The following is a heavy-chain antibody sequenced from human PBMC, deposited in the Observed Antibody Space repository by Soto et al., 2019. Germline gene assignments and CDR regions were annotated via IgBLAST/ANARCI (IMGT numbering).Heavy chain of an antibody. CDR1: GFTFSNAW. CDR3: TTQLLWFGDAFDI. CDR2: IKSKTDGGTT. D-gene: IGHD3-10*01. J-gene: IGHJ3*02. Sequence: GALRLSCAASGFTFSNAWMSWVRQAPGKGLEWVGRIKSKTDGGTTDYAAPVKGRFTISRDDSKNTLYLQMNSLKTEDTAVYYCTTQLLWFGDAFDIWGQGTMVTVSS. V-gene: IGHV3-15*01.